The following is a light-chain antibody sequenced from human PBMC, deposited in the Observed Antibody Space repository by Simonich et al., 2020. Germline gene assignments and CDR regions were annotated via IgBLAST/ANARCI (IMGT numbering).Light chain of an antibody. CDR1: QSLSSY. CDR2: DAS. CDR3: QQRSNWPPALT. Sequence: EIVLTQSPAPLSLSPGERATLSCRASQSLSSYLAWYQQKPGQAPRLLIYDASNRATGIPARFSGSGSGTDFTLTISSLEPEDFAVYYCQQRSNWPPALTFGGGTKVEIK. J-gene: IGKJ4*01. V-gene: IGKV3-11*01.